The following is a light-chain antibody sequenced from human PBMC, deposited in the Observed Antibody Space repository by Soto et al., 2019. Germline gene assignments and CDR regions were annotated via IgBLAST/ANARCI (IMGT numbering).Light chain of an antibody. J-gene: IGKJ4*01. CDR3: QNNYTLPHL. Sequence: DIVMTQSPDSLAVSLGERATINCKSSQSILYSSNNKNYLSWYQHKPGQPPKLLIYCASTRESGVPDGLSGSGSGTDFTLTITSLQAEDVELYYGQNNYTLPHLFGGGTK. V-gene: IGKV4-1*01. CDR2: CAS. CDR1: QSILYSSNNKNY.